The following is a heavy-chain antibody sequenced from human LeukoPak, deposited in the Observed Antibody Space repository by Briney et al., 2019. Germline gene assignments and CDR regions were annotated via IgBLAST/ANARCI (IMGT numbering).Heavy chain of an antibody. CDR2: ISHSGST. Sequence: PSETLSLTCAVYGGSFSGYYWSWIRQPPGKGLEWIGEISHSGSTNYNPSLKSRVTISVDTSKNQFSLKLSSVTAADTAVDYSASWVLRGWFDPWGQGTLVTVSS. V-gene: IGHV4-34*01. CDR1: GGSFSGYY. CDR3: ASWVLRGWFDP. D-gene: IGHD3-16*01. J-gene: IGHJ5*02.